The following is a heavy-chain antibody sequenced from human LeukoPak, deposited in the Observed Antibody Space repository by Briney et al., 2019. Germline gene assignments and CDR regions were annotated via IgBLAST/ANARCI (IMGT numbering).Heavy chain of an antibody. D-gene: IGHD6-19*01. CDR2: IYPGDSDT. CDR3: ARRVIAVAGRDYYCMDV. CDR1: GYIFTSYW. Sequence: GASLQISCKGSGYIFTSYWIGWVRQMPGKGLEWMGIIYPGDSDTRYSPSFQGQVTISADKSITTAYLQWSSLKASDTAMYYCARRVIAVAGRDYYCMDVWGQGTTVTVSS. V-gene: IGHV5-51*01. J-gene: IGHJ6*02.